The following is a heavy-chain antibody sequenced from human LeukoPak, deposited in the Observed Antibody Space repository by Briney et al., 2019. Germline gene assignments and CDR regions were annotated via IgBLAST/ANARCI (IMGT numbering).Heavy chain of an antibody. V-gene: IGHV3-33*06. Sequence: PGGSLRLSCAASGFTFSSYGMHWVRQAPGKGLEWAAVIWYDGSNKYYADSVKGRLTISRDNSKNTLYLQMNSLRAEDTAVYYCAKESGYCSSTSCFADAFDIWGQGTMVTVSS. J-gene: IGHJ3*02. CDR1: GFTFSSYG. CDR2: IWYDGSNK. D-gene: IGHD2-2*01. CDR3: AKESGYCSSTSCFADAFDI.